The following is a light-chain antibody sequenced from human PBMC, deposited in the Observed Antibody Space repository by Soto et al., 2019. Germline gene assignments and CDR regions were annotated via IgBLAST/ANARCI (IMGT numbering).Light chain of an antibody. CDR2: EVR. V-gene: IGLV2-14*01. CDR3: SSFTSAYTFV. CDR1: SSDVGDYNY. J-gene: IGLJ1*01. Sequence: QSALTQPASVSGSPGQSITISCTGTSSDVGDYNYVSWYQHHPGKAPKVMIYEVRNRPSGVSNRFSGSKSGNTASLTISGLQAEDEADYYCSSFTSAYTFVFGSGTKVTVL.